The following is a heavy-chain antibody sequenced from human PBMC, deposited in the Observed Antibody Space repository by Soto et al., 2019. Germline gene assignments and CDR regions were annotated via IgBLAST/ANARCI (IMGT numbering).Heavy chain of an antibody. CDR2: VSDSGST. D-gene: IGHD1-26*01. J-gene: IGHJ6*02. Sequence: QVQLQESGPGLVKPSETLSLMCTVSGGSITNYYWSWIRQSPAKGLQRIGYVSDSGSTKYKPSLKSRVTISVDTSKNQFSLKLTSLTAADTAVYYCARERVGHSAMDVWGQGTTVTVSS. CDR1: GGSITNYY. V-gene: IGHV4-59*12. CDR3: ARERVGHSAMDV.